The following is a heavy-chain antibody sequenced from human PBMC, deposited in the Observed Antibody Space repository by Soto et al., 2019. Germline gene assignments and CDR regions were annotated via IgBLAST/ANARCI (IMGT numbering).Heavy chain of an antibody. CDR2: IYYSGST. CDR1: GGSFSGYY. J-gene: IGHJ6*03. V-gene: IGHV4-59*01. Sequence: SETLSLTCAVYGGSFSGYYWSWIRQPPGKGLEWIGYIYYSGSTNYNPSLKSRVTISVDTSKNQFSLKLSSVTAADTAVYYCASRASPDYYYYMDVWGKGTTVTVSS. CDR3: ASRASPDYYYYMDV.